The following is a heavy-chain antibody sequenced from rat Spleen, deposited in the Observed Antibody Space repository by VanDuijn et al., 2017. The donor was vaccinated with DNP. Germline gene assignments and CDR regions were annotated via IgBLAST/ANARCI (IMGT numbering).Heavy chain of an antibody. Sequence: EVQLVESGGGLVQPGNSLKLSCAASGFTFSDYAMAWVRQSPKKGLEWVAAIFYDDSRTYFRDSVKGRFTMSRDNAKGTLYLQMDSLRSEDTATYYCARGSGTYYWYFDFWGPGTMVTVSS. D-gene: IGHD4-4*01. CDR1: GFTFSDYA. CDR3: ARGSGTYYWYFDF. V-gene: IGHV5S10*01. J-gene: IGHJ1*01. CDR2: IFYDDSRT.